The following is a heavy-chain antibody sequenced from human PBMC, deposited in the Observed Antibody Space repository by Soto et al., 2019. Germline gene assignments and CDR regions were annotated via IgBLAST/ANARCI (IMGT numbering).Heavy chain of an antibody. CDR1: GGTFSSYA. D-gene: IGHD6-6*01. CDR3: ARVSGIAARPLHGGLMDV. CDR2: IIPIFGTA. J-gene: IGHJ6*02. Sequence: SVKVSCKASGGTFSSYAISWVRQAPGQGLGWMGGIIPIFGTANYAQKFQGRVTVTADESTSTAYMELSSLRSEDTAVYYCARVSGIAARPLHGGLMDVWGQGTTVTVSS. V-gene: IGHV1-69*13.